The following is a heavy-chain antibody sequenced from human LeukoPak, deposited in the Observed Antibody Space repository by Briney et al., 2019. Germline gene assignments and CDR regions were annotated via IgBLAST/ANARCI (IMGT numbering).Heavy chain of an antibody. CDR2: ISGSTGST. CDR3: ARAQMAAAGPFDY. D-gene: IGHD6-13*01. CDR1: GFTFSTHA. V-gene: IGHV3-23*01. J-gene: IGHJ4*02. Sequence: PGGSLRLSCAASGFTFSTHAMSWVRQAPGKGLEWVSLISGSTGSTYYADSVKGRFSISRDNSKNTVYLQMNSLRVEDTAVYYCARAQMAAAGPFDYWGLGTLVTVSS.